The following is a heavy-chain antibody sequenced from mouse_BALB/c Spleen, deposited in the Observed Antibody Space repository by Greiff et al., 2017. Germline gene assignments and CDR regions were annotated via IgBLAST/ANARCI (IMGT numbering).Heavy chain of an antibody. CDR1: GFSLTSYG. CDR2: IWAGGSK. D-gene: IGHD1-1*01. J-gene: IGHJ1*01. V-gene: IGHV2-9*02. Sequence: QVQLKQSGPGLVAPSQSLSITCTVSGFSLTSYGVHWVRQPPGKGLEWLGVIWAGGSKNYNSALMSRLSISNDNSKSQGFLKMNSLQTDDTAMYYCAREDYYGSSDWYFDVWGAGTTVTVSS. CDR3: AREDYYGSSDWYFDV.